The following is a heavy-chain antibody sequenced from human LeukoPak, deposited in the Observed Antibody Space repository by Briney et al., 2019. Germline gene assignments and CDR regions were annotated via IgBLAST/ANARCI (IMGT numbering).Heavy chain of an antibody. V-gene: IGHV1-2*02. CDR1: GYTFTGYY. Sequence: ASVKVSCKACGYTFTGYYIHWVRQAPGQGREWMGCITPNSGGTHYAQKFQGRVTMTRDTSISTASLDLTRLRSDDTAVYSCARGAAVAPQHFTDFWGQGTLVTVSS. CDR2: ITPNSGGT. J-gene: IGHJ4*02. CDR3: ARGAAVAPQHFTDF. D-gene: IGHD2-15*01.